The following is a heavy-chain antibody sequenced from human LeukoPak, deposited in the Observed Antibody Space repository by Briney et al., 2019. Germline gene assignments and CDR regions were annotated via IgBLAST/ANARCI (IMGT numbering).Heavy chain of an antibody. D-gene: IGHD3-22*01. V-gene: IGHV3-9*01. Sequence: PGGSLRLSCAASGFTFDDYAMHWVRQAPGKGLEWVSGISWNSGSIGYADSVKGRFTISRDNAKNSLYLQMNSLRAEDTALYYCAKVVAQYYDTSGFDCWGQGTLVTVSS. J-gene: IGHJ4*02. CDR2: ISWNSGSI. CDR3: AKVVAQYYDTSGFDC. CDR1: GFTFDDYA.